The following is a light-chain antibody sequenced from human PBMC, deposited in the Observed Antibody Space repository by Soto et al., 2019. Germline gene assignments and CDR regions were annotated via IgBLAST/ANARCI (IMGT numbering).Light chain of an antibody. Sequence: DIQMTQSPSSLSPSVGDRVTLTCRASRSISDWLAWYQQKPGKAPELLIFEASNLKSGVSSRFSGSGAGTEFTLTISRLQPDDVATYYCLQYSSHSWTFGQGTKVDIK. V-gene: IGKV1-5*01. CDR2: EAS. CDR3: LQYSSHSWT. CDR1: RSISDW. J-gene: IGKJ1*01.